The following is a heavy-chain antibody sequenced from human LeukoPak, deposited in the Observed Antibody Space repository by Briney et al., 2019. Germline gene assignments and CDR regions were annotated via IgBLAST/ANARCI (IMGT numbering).Heavy chain of an antibody. J-gene: IGHJ6*02. V-gene: IGHV1-18*01. CDR3: ARVGQWELLPYYYYGMDV. CDR2: NDNT. D-gene: IGHD1-26*01. Sequence: NDNTNYAQNLQGRVTMTTDTSTCTAYMELRSLRSDDTAVYYCARVGQWELLPYYYYGMDVWGQGTTVTVSS.